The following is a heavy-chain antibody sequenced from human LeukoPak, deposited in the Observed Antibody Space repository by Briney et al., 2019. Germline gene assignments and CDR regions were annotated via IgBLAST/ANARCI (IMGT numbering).Heavy chain of an antibody. J-gene: IGHJ4*02. CDR1: GYSSTSYW. D-gene: IGHD3-22*01. Sequence: GESLKISCKGSGYSSTSYWIGWVGQMPGKGLEWMGIIYPGDSDTRYSPSFQGQVAISADKSISTAYLQWSSLKASDTAMYYCARLSYDSSGYCDYWGQGTLVTVSS. V-gene: IGHV5-51*01. CDR2: IYPGDSDT. CDR3: ARLSYDSSGYCDY.